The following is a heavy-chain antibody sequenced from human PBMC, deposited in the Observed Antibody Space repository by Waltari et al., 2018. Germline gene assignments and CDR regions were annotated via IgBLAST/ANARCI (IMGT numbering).Heavy chain of an antibody. CDR1: GGSISTYY. D-gene: IGHD2-15*01. Sequence: QVQLQESGPGLVKPSETLSLTCTVSGGSISTYYWSWIRQPPGKGLEWIGYISYSGSTNYNPSLKSRVTISVDTSKNQFSLQLTSVTAADTAVYYCARGRLPIYYDYYMDVWGKGTTVTVSS. CDR2: ISYSGST. CDR3: ARGRLPIYYDYYMDV. V-gene: IGHV4-59*01. J-gene: IGHJ6*03.